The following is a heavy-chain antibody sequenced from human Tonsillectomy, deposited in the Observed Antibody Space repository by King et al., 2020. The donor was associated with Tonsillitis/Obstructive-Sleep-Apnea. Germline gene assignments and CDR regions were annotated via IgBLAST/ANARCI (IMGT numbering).Heavy chain of an antibody. D-gene: IGHD4-11*01. Sequence: VQLQESGPGLVKPSETLSLTCTVSGGSISSYYWSWIRQPPGKGLEWIGYIYYSGSTNDNPSLKSRVTISVDTSKNQFSLKLSSVTAADTAVYYCAGDSSVKRVDYWGQGTLVTVSS. CDR3: AGDSSVKRVDY. CDR1: GGSISSYY. J-gene: IGHJ4*02. CDR2: IYYSGST. V-gene: IGHV4-59*12.